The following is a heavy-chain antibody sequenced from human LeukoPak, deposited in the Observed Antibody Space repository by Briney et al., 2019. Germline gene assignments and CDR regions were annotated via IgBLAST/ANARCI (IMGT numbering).Heavy chain of an antibody. CDR3: ARDRLDYGGSYTLDS. J-gene: IGHJ4*02. CDR1: GGTFNSYA. Sequence: ASVKVSCKASGGTFNSYAISWVRQAPGQGLEWVGRIIPVLDMANHAEDLQARVTITADKSTSTAYMELSSLRSEDTAVYYCARDRLDYGGSYTLDSWGQGTLVTVSS. D-gene: IGHD4-17*01. CDR2: IIPVLDMA. V-gene: IGHV1-69*04.